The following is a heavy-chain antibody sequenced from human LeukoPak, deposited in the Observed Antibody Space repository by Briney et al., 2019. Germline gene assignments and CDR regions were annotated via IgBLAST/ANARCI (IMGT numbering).Heavy chain of an antibody. V-gene: IGHV3-9*01. J-gene: IGHJ5*02. Sequence: PGGSLRLSCAASGFTFDDYAMHWVRQAPGKGLEWVSGISWNSGSIGYADSVKGRFTISRDNAKNSLYLQVNSLRAEDTALYYCAKDSRGYYGSGSYYSPSLGDNWFDPWGQGTLVTVSS. D-gene: IGHD3-10*01. CDR3: AKDSRGYYGSGSYYSPSLGDNWFDP. CDR1: GFTFDDYA. CDR2: ISWNSGSI.